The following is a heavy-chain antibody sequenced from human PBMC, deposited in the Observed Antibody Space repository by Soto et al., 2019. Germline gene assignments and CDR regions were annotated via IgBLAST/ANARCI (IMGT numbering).Heavy chain of an antibody. D-gene: IGHD3-3*01. Sequence: SDTLSLTCTVSGGSISSSSYYWGWLHQPPGKGLEWIGNIYYRGNTYYDPSLKSRVTISLDTSKNQFSLKLTSVTAADTAVYYCASFGVASMNWFDPWGQGTLVTVSS. J-gene: IGHJ5*02. CDR3: ASFGVASMNWFDP. CDR2: IYYRGNT. CDR1: GGSISSSSYY. V-gene: IGHV4-39*01.